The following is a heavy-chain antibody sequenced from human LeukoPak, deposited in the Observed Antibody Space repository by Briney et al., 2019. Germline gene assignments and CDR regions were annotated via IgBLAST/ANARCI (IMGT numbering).Heavy chain of an antibody. Sequence: SETLSPTCTVSGGSICSGDYYWSWIRQHPGKGLEWIGYIYYSGSTYYNPSLKSRVTISVDTSKNQFSLDLNSVTAADTAVYYCASGRELTATLPFWGQGTLVTVSS. CDR1: GGSICSGDYY. V-gene: IGHV4-31*03. D-gene: IGHD1-7*01. CDR3: ASGRELTATLPF. CDR2: IYYSGST. J-gene: IGHJ4*02.